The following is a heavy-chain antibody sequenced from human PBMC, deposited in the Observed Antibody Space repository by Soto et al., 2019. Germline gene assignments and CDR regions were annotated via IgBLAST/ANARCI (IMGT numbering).Heavy chain of an antibody. D-gene: IGHD6-19*01. J-gene: IGHJ4*02. V-gene: IGHV3-23*01. Sequence: EVQLLESGGGLVQPGGSLRLSCAASGFTFSSYAMSWVRQAPGKGLEWVSGISGSGNTAYYADSVKGRFTNSRDNSKNTLYLQMNSLGVVDTALYYCAKDCMSGSGWYLDYWGQGTLVTVSS. CDR3: AKDCMSGSGWYLDY. CDR2: ISGSGNTA. CDR1: GFTFSSYA.